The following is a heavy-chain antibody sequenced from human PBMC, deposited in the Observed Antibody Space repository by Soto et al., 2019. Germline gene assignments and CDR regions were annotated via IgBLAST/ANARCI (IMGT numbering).Heavy chain of an antibody. CDR2: IHPGDSNI. CDR3: ARFITIFGVPGVMDV. V-gene: IGHV5-51*01. J-gene: IGHJ6*02. Sequence: GESLKISCKGSGYSFTTYWIGWVRQMPWKGLEWMWIIHPGDSNIRYSPSFQGQVTISADKSINTAYLQWSSLKASGTAMYYCARFITIFGVPGVMDVWGQGTTVTVSS. CDR1: GYSFTTYW. D-gene: IGHD3-3*01.